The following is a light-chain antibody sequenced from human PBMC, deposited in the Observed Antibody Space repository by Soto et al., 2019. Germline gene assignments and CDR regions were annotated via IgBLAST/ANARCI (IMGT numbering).Light chain of an antibody. Sequence: DIQMTQSPSSLSASVGDRVTITCRASQGIGNDLGWYQQKPGKAPKRLIHAASTLQTGVPSRFSGSGSGTEFTLTISNLQPEDFATDYCLQHNRYPHTFGQGTKVEI. CDR3: LQHNRYPHT. V-gene: IGKV1-17*02. CDR2: AAS. CDR1: QGIGND. J-gene: IGKJ1*01.